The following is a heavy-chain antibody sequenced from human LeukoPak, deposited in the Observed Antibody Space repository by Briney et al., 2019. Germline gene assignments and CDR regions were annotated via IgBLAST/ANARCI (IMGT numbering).Heavy chain of an antibody. CDR1: GITFSIYE. D-gene: IGHD5-24*01. CDR3: ATTSRDVLDYYFAH. J-gene: IGHJ4*02. Sequence: GGSLRLSCAASGITFSIYEMNWVRQAPGKGLEWVSYISSDGRTIFYADSVKGRFTISRDNAKNSLYLQMDSLRAEDTALYYCATTSRDVLDYYFAHWGQGTLVTVSS. V-gene: IGHV3-48*03. CDR2: ISSDGRTI.